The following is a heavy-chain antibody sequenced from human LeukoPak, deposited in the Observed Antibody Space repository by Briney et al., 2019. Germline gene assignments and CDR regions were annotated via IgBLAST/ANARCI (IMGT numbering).Heavy chain of an antibody. V-gene: IGHV4-39*01. CDR1: GGSTTITRYC. Sequence: SETLSLTCTVSGGSTTITRYCCGWIRQPPGKGLEWIGSIYYSGSTYYNPSLKSRVTISVDTSKNQFSLKLSSVTAADTAVYTAARLYYYGSGMFDYWGQGTLVTVSS. CDR2: IYYSGST. J-gene: IGHJ4*02. CDR3: ARLYYYGSGMFDY. D-gene: IGHD3-10*01.